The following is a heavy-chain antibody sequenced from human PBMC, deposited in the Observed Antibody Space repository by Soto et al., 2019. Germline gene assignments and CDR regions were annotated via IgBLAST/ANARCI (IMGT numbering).Heavy chain of an antibody. D-gene: IGHD3-10*01. CDR2: TRPNNGNT. Sequence: SLKVSCKASVYTFSIYGINWVRQAPGQGLEWMGWTRPNNGNTKYAQNLQGRVTMTTDTSTSTAYMELRSLRPDDTAVYYCVRDLDGSGSYYTDYWGQGTLVTASS. V-gene: IGHV1-18*01. CDR1: VYTFSIYG. J-gene: IGHJ4*02. CDR3: VRDLDGSGSYYTDY.